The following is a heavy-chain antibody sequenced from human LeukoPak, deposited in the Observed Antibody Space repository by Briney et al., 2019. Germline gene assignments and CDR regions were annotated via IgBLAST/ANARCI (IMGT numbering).Heavy chain of an antibody. CDR1: GLHFSNHA. CDR3: AKEGRGMGAATIDY. CDR2: IRGCGGST. J-gene: IGHJ4*02. D-gene: IGHD1-26*01. V-gene: IGHV3-23*01. Sequence: GGSLRLSCSASGLHFSNHAMRWVRQAPGKGLEWVSGIRGCGGSTYYADSVGRFSISRDNSNNTLYLQMTSLRAEDTAVYYGAKEGRGMGAATIDYWGQGTLVTVSS.